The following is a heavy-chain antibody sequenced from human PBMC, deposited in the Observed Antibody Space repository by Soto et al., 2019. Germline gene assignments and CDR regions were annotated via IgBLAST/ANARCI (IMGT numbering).Heavy chain of an antibody. CDR1: GGSISSSSYY. D-gene: IGHD3-10*01. V-gene: IGHV4-39*01. CDR3: ASPVSNYGSGSYLGY. CDR2: IYYSGST. J-gene: IGHJ4*02. Sequence: QLQLQESGPGLVKPSETLSLTCTVSGGSISSSSYYWGWIRQPPGKGLEWIGSIYYSGSTYYNPSLKSRVTISVDTSKNQFSLKLSSVTAADTAVYYCASPVSNYGSGSYLGYWGQGTLVTVSS.